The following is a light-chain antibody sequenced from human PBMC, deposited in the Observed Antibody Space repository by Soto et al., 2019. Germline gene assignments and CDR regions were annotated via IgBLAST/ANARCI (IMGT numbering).Light chain of an antibody. J-gene: IGKJ1*01. Sequence: DIQMTQSPSSLSASVGDRVTITCRASLPISNYLAWYQQKPGEAPKLLIYDASAFPRGVPSRFSGSGSGTKFTLTIASLQPDDFATYYCQQYETFSGTFGPGTKVDIK. CDR2: DAS. CDR3: QQYETFSGT. V-gene: IGKV1-5*01. CDR1: LPISNY.